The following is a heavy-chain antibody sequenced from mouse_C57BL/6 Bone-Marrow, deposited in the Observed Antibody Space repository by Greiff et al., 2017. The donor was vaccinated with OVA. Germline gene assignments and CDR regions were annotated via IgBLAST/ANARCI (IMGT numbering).Heavy chain of an antibody. CDR1: GYTFTDYY. CDR2: INPNNGGT. Sequence: VQLQQSGPELVKPGASVKISCKASGYTFTDYYMNWVKQSHGKSLEWIGDINPNNGGTSYNQKFKGKATLTVDKSSSTAYMELRSLTSEDSAVYYCARRGYEYWYFDVWGTGTTVTVSS. V-gene: IGHV1-26*01. D-gene: IGHD2-3*01. CDR3: ARRGYEYWYFDV. J-gene: IGHJ1*03.